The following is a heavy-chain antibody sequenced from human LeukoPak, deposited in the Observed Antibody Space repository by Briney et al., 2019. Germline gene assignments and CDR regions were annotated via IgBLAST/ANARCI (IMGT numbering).Heavy chain of an antibody. CDR2: ISYDGSNK. D-gene: IGHD6-19*01. J-gene: IGHJ4*02. Sequence: GGSLRLSCAASGFTFNSYAMHWVRQAPGKGLEGVAVISYDGSNKYYADSVKGRFTISRDNSKNTLYLQMNSMRAEDTAVYYCASGGIAVAGEIDYWGQGTLVTVSS. CDR3: ASGGIAVAGEIDY. CDR1: GFTFNSYA. V-gene: IGHV3-30*04.